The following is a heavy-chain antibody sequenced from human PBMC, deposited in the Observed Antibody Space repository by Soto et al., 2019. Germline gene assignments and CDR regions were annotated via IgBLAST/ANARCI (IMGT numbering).Heavy chain of an antibody. CDR3: ARDRVIDYSNPQCGY. CDR1: GFTFSSYG. D-gene: IGHD4-4*01. Sequence: QVQLVESGGGVVQPGRSLRLSCAASGFTFSSYGMHWVRQAPGKGLEWVAVIWDDGSNKYYADSVKGRFTISRDNSKNTLYLQMNSLRAEDTAVYYCARDRVIDYSNPQCGYWGQGSLVTVSS. J-gene: IGHJ4*02. V-gene: IGHV3-33*01. CDR2: IWDDGSNK.